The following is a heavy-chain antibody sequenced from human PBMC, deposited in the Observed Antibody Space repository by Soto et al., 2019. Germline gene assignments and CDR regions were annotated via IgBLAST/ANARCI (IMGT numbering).Heavy chain of an antibody. V-gene: IGHV3-30*18. J-gene: IGHJ6*02. Sequence: QVQLVESGGGVVQPGRSLRLSCAASGFTFSSYGMHWVRQAPGKGLEWVAVISYDGSNKYYADSVKGRFTISRDNSKNTLYLQMNSLRAEDTAVYYCAKDDERLLRRPHWGHYYGMDVWGQGTTVTVSS. CDR3: AKDDERLLRRPHWGHYYGMDV. CDR1: GFTFSSYG. CDR2: ISYDGSNK. D-gene: IGHD2-15*01.